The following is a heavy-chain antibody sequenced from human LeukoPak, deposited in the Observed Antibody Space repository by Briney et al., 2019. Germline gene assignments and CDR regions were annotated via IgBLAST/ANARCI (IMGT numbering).Heavy chain of an antibody. CDR3: AREECGWYYYYYYMDV. Sequence: PGGSLRLSCAASGFTFSSYAMHWVRQAPGKGLEYVSAISSNGGSTYYANSVKGRFTISRDNSKNTLYLQMGSLRAEDMAVYYCAREECGWYYYYYYMDVWGKGTTVTVSS. V-gene: IGHV3-64*01. J-gene: IGHJ6*03. CDR2: ISSNGGST. CDR1: GFTFSSYA. D-gene: IGHD6-19*01.